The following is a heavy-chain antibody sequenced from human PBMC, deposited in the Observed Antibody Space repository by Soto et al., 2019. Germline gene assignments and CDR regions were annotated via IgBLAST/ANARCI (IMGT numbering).Heavy chain of an antibody. CDR3: ARRGIAVALYS. CDR2: FYYSGST. V-gene: IGHV4-39*01. Sequence: LQLQESGPGLVKPSETLSLSCTVSGGSVSSSTYYWGWIRQPPGKGLEWIGSFYYSGSTYYNPSLPRRGPLSVDTSKNQFSLKLSSVTAADTAVYYCARRGIAVALYSWGQGTLVTVSS. J-gene: IGHJ4*02. D-gene: IGHD6-19*01. CDR1: GGSVSSSTYY.